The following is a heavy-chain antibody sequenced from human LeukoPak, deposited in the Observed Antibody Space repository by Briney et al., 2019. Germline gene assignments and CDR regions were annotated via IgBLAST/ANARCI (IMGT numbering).Heavy chain of an antibody. CDR3: ARAQYCSSTSCYPDLVFYYYGMDV. Sequence: ASVNVSCKASGYTFTSYDIHWVRPATGQGLEWMGWMNPNSGNTGYAQKFQGRVTMTRNTSISTAYMELSSLRSEDTAVYYCARAQYCSSTSCYPDLVFYYYGMDVWGQGTTVTVSS. D-gene: IGHD2-2*01. J-gene: IGHJ6*02. V-gene: IGHV1-8*01. CDR2: MNPNSGNT. CDR1: GYTFTSYD.